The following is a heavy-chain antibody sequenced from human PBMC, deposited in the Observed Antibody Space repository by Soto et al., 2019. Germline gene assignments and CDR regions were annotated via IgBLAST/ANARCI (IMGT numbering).Heavy chain of an antibody. Sequence: GGSLRLSCAASGFAVSSKYMTWVRQAPGKGLEWVSVIYGGGTTYYADSVKGRFTISRDTSKNTLYLQMNSLRAEDTAVYYCVQTTGWPGFDFCGQGTLVTVSS. J-gene: IGHJ4*02. CDR2: IYGGGTT. D-gene: IGHD6-19*01. CDR3: VQTTGWPGFDF. V-gene: IGHV3-53*01. CDR1: GFAVSSKY.